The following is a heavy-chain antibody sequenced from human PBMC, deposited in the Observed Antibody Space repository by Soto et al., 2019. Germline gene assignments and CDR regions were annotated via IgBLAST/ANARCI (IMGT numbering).Heavy chain of an antibody. D-gene: IGHD3-16*01. Sequence: ASLQVYCKASGYIFTKNDVIWVRQATGQGLEWMGWMNPGSGDTGYAQKFQGRVTMTRDISIATAYMELSSLRSDDTAIYYCARMATFGSLNWFDPWGQGTLVTVSS. CDR3: ARMATFGSLNWFDP. CDR2: MNPGSGDT. V-gene: IGHV1-8*01. J-gene: IGHJ5*02. CDR1: GYIFTKND.